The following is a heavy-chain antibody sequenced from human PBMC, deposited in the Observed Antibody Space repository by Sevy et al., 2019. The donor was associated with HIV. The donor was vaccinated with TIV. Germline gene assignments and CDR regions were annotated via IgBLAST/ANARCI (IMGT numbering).Heavy chain of an antibody. Sequence: GGSLRLSCAATGFTFSNYAMHWVRRAPGKGMEWVAIIWSDGAYQYHGDSVKGRFTISRDNSKNTLYLQMNNVRVEDTAVYYCARGGYYYDNAAYYALDSWGQGTLVTVSS. J-gene: IGHJ4*02. CDR3: ARGGYYYDNAAYYALDS. CDR1: GFTFSNYA. CDR2: IWSDGAYQ. D-gene: IGHD3-22*01. V-gene: IGHV3-33*01.